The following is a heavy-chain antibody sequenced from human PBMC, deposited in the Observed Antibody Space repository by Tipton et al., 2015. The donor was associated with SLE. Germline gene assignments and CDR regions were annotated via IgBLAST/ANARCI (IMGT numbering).Heavy chain of an antibody. D-gene: IGHD7-27*01. CDR3: ASELGIWVGY. CDR1: GFTFITDA. V-gene: IGHV3-23*03. J-gene: IGHJ4*02. Sequence: SLRLSCAASGFTFITDAMSWVRQAPGKGLEWVSVIYSGGSTHYADSVKGRFTISRDNSKNTLYLQMNSLRAGDTAVYYCASELGIWVGYWGQGTLVTVSS. CDR2: IYSGGST.